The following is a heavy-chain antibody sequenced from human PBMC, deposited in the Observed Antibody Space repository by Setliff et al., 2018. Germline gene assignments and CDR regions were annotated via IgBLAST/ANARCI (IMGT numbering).Heavy chain of an antibody. Sequence: PGESLKISCKGSGYSFTSYWIGWVRQMPGKGLEWMGIIYPGDSDTRYSPSFQGQVTISADKSISTAYLQWSSLKASDTAMYYCARYDNSGYHYYYGTDVWGQGTTVTVSS. CDR3: ARYDNSGYHYYYGTDV. D-gene: IGHD3-22*01. V-gene: IGHV5-51*01. CDR2: IYPGDSDT. J-gene: IGHJ6*02. CDR1: GYSFTSYW.